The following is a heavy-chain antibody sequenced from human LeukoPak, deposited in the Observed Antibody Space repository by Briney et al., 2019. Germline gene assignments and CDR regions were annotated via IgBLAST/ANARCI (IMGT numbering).Heavy chain of an antibody. CDR2: IYYSGST. D-gene: IGHD1-26*01. V-gene: IGHV4-39*07. CDR1: GGSISSSSYY. CDR3: ARGGAMGSYYRIYYYYYMDV. Sequence: SETLSLTCTVSGGSISSSSYYWGWIRQPPGKGLEWIGSIYYSGSTYYNPSLKSRVTISVDTSKNQFSLKLSSVTAADTAVYYCARGGAMGSYYRIYYYYYMDVWGKGTTVTISS. J-gene: IGHJ6*03.